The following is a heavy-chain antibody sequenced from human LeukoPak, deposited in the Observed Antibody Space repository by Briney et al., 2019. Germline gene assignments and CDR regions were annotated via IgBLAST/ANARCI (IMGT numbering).Heavy chain of an antibody. J-gene: IGHJ4*02. CDR3: ARILSSGYHIDY. V-gene: IGHV4-61*08. CDR1: GGSISSGGYY. Sequence: SQTPSLTCTVSGGSISSGGYYWSWIRQPPGKGLEWIGYIYYSGSTNYNPSLKSRVTISVDTSKNQFSLKLSSVTDADTAVYYCARILSSGYHIDYWGQGTLVTVSS. CDR2: IYYSGST. D-gene: IGHD3-22*01.